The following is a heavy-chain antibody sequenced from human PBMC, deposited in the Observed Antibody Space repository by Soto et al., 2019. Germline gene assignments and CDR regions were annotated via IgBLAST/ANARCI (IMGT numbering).Heavy chain of an antibody. CDR3: ISHSPEDMIRT. D-gene: IGHD2-15*01. CDR1: GFTFSVSS. CDR2: IRNKANSYAT. Sequence: GGSLRLSCAASGFTFSVSSVHWVRQASGKGLEWVGRIRNKANSYATAYAASVRGRFTISRDDSKNTAFLQMNSLNTEDTAVYYCISHSPEDMIRTWGQGTLVTVSS. J-gene: IGHJ4*02. V-gene: IGHV3-73*01.